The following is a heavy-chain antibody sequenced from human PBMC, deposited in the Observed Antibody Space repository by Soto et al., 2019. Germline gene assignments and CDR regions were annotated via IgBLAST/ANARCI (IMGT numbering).Heavy chain of an antibody. J-gene: IGHJ4*02. V-gene: IGHV4-34*01. D-gene: IGHD6-6*01. CDR3: ARGFVAARPRGFGY. CDR1: GGSFSGYY. CDR2: INHSGST. Sequence: QVQLQQWGAGLLKPSETLSLTCAVYGGSFSGYYWSWIRQPPGKGLEWIGEINHSGSTNYNPSLKSRVTISVDTSKNQFSLKLSSVTAADTAVYYCARGFVAARPRGFGYWGQGTLVTVSS.